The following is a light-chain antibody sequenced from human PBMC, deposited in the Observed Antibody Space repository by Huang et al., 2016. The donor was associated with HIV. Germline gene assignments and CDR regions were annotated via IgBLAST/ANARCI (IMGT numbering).Light chain of an antibody. Sequence: DIQMTQSPSSLSASVGDRVTITCRTRQSIAHYLNWYQQKPGKAPILLIYAASSLQGGIPSRFRGSGSVTDFALTISSLQPEDFATYYCQQTYTTITFGQGTRLEIK. V-gene: IGKV1-39*01. CDR2: AAS. J-gene: IGKJ5*01. CDR1: QSIAHY. CDR3: QQTYTTIT.